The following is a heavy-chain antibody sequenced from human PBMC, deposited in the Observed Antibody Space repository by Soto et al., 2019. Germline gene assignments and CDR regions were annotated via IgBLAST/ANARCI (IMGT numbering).Heavy chain of an antibody. CDR3: ARAPQPFLEWLLSMDWFDP. V-gene: IGHV3-21*01. D-gene: IGHD3-3*01. Sequence: GGSLRLPCAASGFTFSSYSMNWVRQAPGKGLEWVSSISSSSSYIYYADSVKGRFTISRDNAKNSLYLQMNSLRAEDTAVYYCARAPQPFLEWLLSMDWFDPWGQGTLVTVSS. CDR1: GFTFSSYS. CDR2: ISSSSSYI. J-gene: IGHJ5*02.